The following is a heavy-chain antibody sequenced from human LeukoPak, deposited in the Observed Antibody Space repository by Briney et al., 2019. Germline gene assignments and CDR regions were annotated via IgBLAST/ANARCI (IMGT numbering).Heavy chain of an antibody. CDR2: IHSTGST. Sequence: PSETLSLTCTVSGASINNYYWTWIRQSPGKGLEWIVYIHSTGSTNYNFSLRSRVIMSVDKSKNQFSLNLSSVTAADTAVYYCVRDGKGDYNFDYWGQGTLVTVSS. D-gene: IGHD4-17*01. CDR1: GASINNYY. CDR3: VRDGKGDYNFDY. V-gene: IGHV4-59*01. J-gene: IGHJ4*02.